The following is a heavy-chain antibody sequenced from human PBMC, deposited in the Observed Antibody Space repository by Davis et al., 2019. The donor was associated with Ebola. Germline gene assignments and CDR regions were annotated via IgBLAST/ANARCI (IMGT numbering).Heavy chain of an antibody. J-gene: IGHJ6*02. Sequence: SVKVSCKASGGTFSSYAISWVRQAPGQGLEWMGGIIPIFGTANYAQKFQGRVTFTADESTSTAYMELSSLRSEDTAVYYCARVGSSKVYYYYYGMDVWGQGTTVTVSS. V-gene: IGHV1-69*13. CDR1: GGTFSSYA. D-gene: IGHD6-13*01. CDR2: IIPIFGTA. CDR3: ARVGSSKVYYYYYGMDV.